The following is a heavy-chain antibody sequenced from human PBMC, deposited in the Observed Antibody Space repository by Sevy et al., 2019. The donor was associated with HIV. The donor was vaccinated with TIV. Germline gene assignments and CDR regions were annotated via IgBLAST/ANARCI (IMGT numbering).Heavy chain of an antibody. J-gene: IGHJ3*02. CDR2: ISSSSSNI. Sequence: GGSLRLSCAASGFTFSSYSMNWVRQAPGKGLEWVSSISSSSSNIYYADSVKGRFTISRDNAKNSLYLQMNSLRAEDTAVYSCASYAPARWEGLRVPGAFDIWGQGTMVTVSS. CDR3: ASYAPARWEGLRVPGAFDI. CDR1: GFTFSSYS. V-gene: IGHV3-21*01. D-gene: IGHD1-26*01.